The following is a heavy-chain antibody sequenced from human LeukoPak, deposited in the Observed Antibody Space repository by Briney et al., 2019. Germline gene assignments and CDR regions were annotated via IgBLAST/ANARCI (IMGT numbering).Heavy chain of an antibody. Sequence: GGSLTLSCAASGFTFSSYAMSWVRQAPGKGLEWVSAISGSGGSTYYADSVKGRFTISRDNTKNTLYLQMNSLRAEDTAVYYCAKDSLPFVSGWYYWGQGTLVTVSS. CDR2: ISGSGGST. D-gene: IGHD6-19*01. CDR1: GFTFSSYA. CDR3: AKDSLPFVSGWYY. V-gene: IGHV3-23*01. J-gene: IGHJ4*02.